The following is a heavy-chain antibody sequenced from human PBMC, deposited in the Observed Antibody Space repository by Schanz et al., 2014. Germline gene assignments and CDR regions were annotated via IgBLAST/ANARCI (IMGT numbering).Heavy chain of an antibody. CDR3: ARDHVATTDYDYFFYYLDV. Sequence: EVQLVESGGGLVQPGGSLRLSCAASGFTFSTYWMHWVRQAPGKGLVWVSHINSDGTTTTYADSVKGRFTISRDNAENTLYLQMNSLRVEDTAVYYCARDHVATTDYDYFFYYLDVWATGITVIVS. D-gene: IGHD1-1*01. V-gene: IGHV3-74*01. J-gene: IGHJ6*03. CDR1: GFTFSTYW. CDR2: INSDGTTT.